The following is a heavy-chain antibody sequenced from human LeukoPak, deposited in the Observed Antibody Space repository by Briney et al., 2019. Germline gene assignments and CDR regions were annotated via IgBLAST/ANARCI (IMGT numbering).Heavy chain of an antibody. V-gene: IGHV3-11*01. CDR1: GFTFSDYY. CDR2: ISSGSTI. Sequence: GGSLRLSCAASGFTFSDYYMSWIRQAPGKGLEWVSYISSGSTIYYADSVKGRFTISRDNAKNSLYLQMNSLRAEDTAVYYCARAAYCSSTSCYGDFDYWGQGTLVTVSS. J-gene: IGHJ4*02. D-gene: IGHD2-2*01. CDR3: ARAAYCSSTSCYGDFDY.